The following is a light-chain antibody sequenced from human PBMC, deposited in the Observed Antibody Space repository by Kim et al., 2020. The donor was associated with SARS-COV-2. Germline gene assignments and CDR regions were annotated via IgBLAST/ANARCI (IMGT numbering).Light chain of an antibody. Sequence: EIVMTQSPATLSVSPGERATLSCRASQSVSSNLAWYQQTPGQAPRLLIYGASPRATCIPARFSGSGSETEFTLTISSLQSEYFAVYYYQHLVTFGQGTKLEI. V-gene: IGKV3-15*01. CDR2: GAS. CDR3: QHLVT. J-gene: IGKJ2*01. CDR1: QSVSSN.